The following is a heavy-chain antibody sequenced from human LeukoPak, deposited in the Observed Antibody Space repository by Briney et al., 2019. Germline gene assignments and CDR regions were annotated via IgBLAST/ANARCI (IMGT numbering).Heavy chain of an antibody. V-gene: IGHV3-23*01. Sequence: GGSLRLSCAASGFTFSSYAMSWVRQAPGKGLEWVSTINGGGVNTHYADSVGGRFTISRDNSKITLFLQMNTLRADDTAVYYCARDGFGTGSNWGQGTLVTVSS. D-gene: IGHD3-16*01. J-gene: IGHJ4*02. CDR1: GFTFSSYA. CDR3: ARDGFGTGSN. CDR2: INGGGVNT.